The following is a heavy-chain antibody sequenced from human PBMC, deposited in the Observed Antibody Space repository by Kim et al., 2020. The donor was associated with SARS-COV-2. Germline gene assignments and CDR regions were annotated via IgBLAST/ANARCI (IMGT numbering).Heavy chain of an antibody. J-gene: IGHJ5*02. Sequence: SETLSLTCTVSGGSISSSSYYWGWIRQPPGKGLEWIGSIYYSGSTYYNPSLKSRVTISVDTSKNQFSLKLSSVTAADTAVYYCARLSPYTDYDFWSGYPRRSSNWFDPWGQGTLVTVSS. D-gene: IGHD3-3*01. CDR3: ARLSPYTDYDFWSGYPRRSSNWFDP. CDR1: GGSISSSSYY. V-gene: IGHV4-39*01. CDR2: IYYSGST.